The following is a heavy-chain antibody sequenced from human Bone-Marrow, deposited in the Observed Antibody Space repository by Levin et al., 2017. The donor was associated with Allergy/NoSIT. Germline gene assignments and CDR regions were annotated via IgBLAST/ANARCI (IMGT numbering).Heavy chain of an antibody. CDR1: GYSFDSLW. Sequence: GGSLRLSCKGSGYSFDSLWIAWVRQMPGKGPEWMAMIYPSDLDTRYSPSFQGQVTVSADKSINTAYLQWSSLRASDTAIYYCARKGRSSSYFYYGLDVWGQGTTVTVSS. CDR3: ARKGRSSSYFYYGLDV. V-gene: IGHV5-51*01. J-gene: IGHJ6*02. D-gene: IGHD6-6*01. CDR2: IYPSDLDT.